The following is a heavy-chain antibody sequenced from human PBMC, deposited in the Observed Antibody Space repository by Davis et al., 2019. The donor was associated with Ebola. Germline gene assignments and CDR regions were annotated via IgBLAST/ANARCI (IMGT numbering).Heavy chain of an antibody. D-gene: IGHD1-1*01. CDR1: GFTFSSYD. Sequence: GESLKISCAASGFTFSSYDMSWVRQAPGKGLEWVSVISATGGSTYYADSVKGRFTISRDNSKNTLYMEMNSLRAEDTALYYCAKSAGTPGWFGPWGQGTLVTVSS. CDR3: AKSAGTPGWFGP. V-gene: IGHV3-23*01. J-gene: IGHJ5*02. CDR2: ISATGGST.